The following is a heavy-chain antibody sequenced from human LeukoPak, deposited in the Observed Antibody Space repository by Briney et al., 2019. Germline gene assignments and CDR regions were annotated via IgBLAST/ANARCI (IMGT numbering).Heavy chain of an antibody. D-gene: IGHD5-24*01. V-gene: IGHV1-69*04. CDR1: GGTFSSYA. J-gene: IGHJ5*02. Sequence: SVKVSCKASGGTFSSYAISWVRQAPGQGLEWMGRIIPILGIAYYAQKFQGRVTITADKSTSTAYMELSSLRSEDTAVYYCAREREAGDGYNYRWFDPWGQGTLVTVSS. CDR2: IIPILGIA. CDR3: AREREAGDGYNYRWFDP.